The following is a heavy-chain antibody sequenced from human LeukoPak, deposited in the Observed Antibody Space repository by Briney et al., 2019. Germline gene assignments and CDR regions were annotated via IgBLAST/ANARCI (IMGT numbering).Heavy chain of an antibody. CDR3: ARTYPKGPFDY. J-gene: IGHJ4*02. D-gene: IGHD2-21*01. Sequence: SGTLSLTCAVSGGSISSSNWWSWVRQPPGKGLEWIGEIYHSGSTNYNPSLKSRVTISVDTSKNQFSLKLSSVTAADTAVYYCARTYPKGPFDYWGQGTLVTVSS. CDR2: IYHSGST. V-gene: IGHV4-4*02. CDR1: GGSISSSNW.